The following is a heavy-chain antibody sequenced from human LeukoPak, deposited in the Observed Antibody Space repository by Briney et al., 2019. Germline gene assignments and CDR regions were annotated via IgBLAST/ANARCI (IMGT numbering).Heavy chain of an antibody. CDR2: ISSSGSTI. CDR1: GFTFSDYY. CDR3: ARICSGGSCYNDAFHI. Sequence: GGSLRLSCAASGFTFSDYYMSWIRQAPGKGLEWVSYISSSGSTIYYADSVKGRFTISRDNAKNSLYLQMNSLRVEDTAVYYCARICSGGSCYNDAFHIWGQGTMVTVSS. V-gene: IGHV3-11*04. D-gene: IGHD2-15*01. J-gene: IGHJ3*02.